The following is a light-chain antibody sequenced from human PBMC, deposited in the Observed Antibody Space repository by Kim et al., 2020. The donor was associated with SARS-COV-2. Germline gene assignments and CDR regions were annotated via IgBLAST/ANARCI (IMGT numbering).Light chain of an antibody. Sequence: QSVLTQPRSVSGSPGQSVTISCTGTSSDVGGYNYVSWSQQHPGKAPKVMIYDVSKRPSGVPDRFSGSKSGNTASLTISGLQAEDEADYYCCSYAGSHTYVFGSGTKVTVL. CDR3: CSYAGSHTYV. CDR2: DVS. CDR1: SSDVGGYNY. J-gene: IGLJ1*01. V-gene: IGLV2-11*01.